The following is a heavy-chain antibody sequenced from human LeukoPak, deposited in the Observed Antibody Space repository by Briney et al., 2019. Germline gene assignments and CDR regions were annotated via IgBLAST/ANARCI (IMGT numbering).Heavy chain of an antibody. CDR1: GYTLTELS. D-gene: IGHD3-22*01. CDR3: ATLAVDSSGSYFDY. Sequence: TSVKVSCKVSGYTLTELSMHWVRQAPGKGLEWMGGFGPEDGETIYAQKFQGRVTMTEDTSTDTAYMELSSLRSEDTAVYYCATLAVDSSGSYFDYWGQGTLVTVSS. CDR2: FGPEDGET. J-gene: IGHJ4*02. V-gene: IGHV1-24*01.